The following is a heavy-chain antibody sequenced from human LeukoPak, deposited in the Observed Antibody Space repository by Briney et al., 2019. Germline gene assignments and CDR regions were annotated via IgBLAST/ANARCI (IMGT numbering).Heavy chain of an antibody. J-gene: IGHJ6*02. V-gene: IGHV1-18*01. CDR3: ARDRAVLWFGELLSDYGMDV. CDR1: GYTLTTSG. CDR2: ISGFNGNT. Sequence: APVKVSCKASGYTLTTSGISWVRQAPGQGLEWMGWISGFNGNTDYAQKFQGRLTMTTDTSTSTAYMELRSLRSDDTAVYYCARDRAVLWFGELLSDYGMDVWGQGTTVTVSS. D-gene: IGHD3-10*01.